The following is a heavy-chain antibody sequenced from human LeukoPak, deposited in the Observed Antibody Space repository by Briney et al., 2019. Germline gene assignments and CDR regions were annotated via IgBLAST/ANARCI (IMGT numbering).Heavy chain of an antibody. Sequence: GGSLRLSCSASGFTFSSYAMHWVRQAPGKGLEYVSAISSNGGSTYYADSVKGRFTISRDNSKNTLYLQMSSPRAEDTAVYYCVNGPTNRGRDYWGQGTLDTVSS. CDR2: ISSNGGST. J-gene: IGHJ4*02. CDR1: GFTFSSYA. V-gene: IGHV3-64D*06. D-gene: IGHD7-27*01. CDR3: VNGPTNRGRDY.